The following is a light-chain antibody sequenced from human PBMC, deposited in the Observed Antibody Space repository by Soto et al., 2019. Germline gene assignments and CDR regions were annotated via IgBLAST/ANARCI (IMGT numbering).Light chain of an antibody. V-gene: IGLV2-8*01. J-gene: IGLJ2*01. CDR1: RSDIGGYNS. CDR2: EVS. CDR3: SSYAGSDNLV. Sequence: QSVLTQPPSASGSPGQSVTISCTGTRSDIGGYNSVSWYQQHPGKAPKLMIYEVSKRPSGVPDRFSGSKSGNTASLTVSALQAEDEADYYCSSYAGSDNLVFGGGTQLTVL.